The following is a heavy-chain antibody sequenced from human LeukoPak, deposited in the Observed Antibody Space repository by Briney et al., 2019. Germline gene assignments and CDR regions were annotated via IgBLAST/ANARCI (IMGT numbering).Heavy chain of an antibody. CDR3: ARQTRLICSSTSCFDFDY. D-gene: IGHD2-2*01. V-gene: IGHV1-18*01. CDR2: ISAYNGNT. CDR1: GYTFTSYG. Sequence: GASVKVSCKASGYTFTSYGISWVRQAPGQGLEWMGWISAYNGNTNYARKLQGRVTMTTDTSTSTAYMELRSLRSDDTAVYYCARQTRLICSSTSCFDFDYWGQGTLVTVSS. J-gene: IGHJ4*02.